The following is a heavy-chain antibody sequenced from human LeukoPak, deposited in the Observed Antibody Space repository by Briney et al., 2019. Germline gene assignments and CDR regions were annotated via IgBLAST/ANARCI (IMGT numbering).Heavy chain of an antibody. Sequence: PSXTLSLTCTVSGGSISSYYWSWLRQPPGKGLEWIGYIYYSGRNNYNTSLKSRVTISVDTSKNQFSLKLSSVTAADTAVYYCARIPFSGYFLGFDYWGQGTLVTVSS. CDR1: GGSISSYY. D-gene: IGHD3-22*01. CDR2: IYYSGRN. CDR3: ARIPFSGYFLGFDY. V-gene: IGHV4-59*01. J-gene: IGHJ4*02.